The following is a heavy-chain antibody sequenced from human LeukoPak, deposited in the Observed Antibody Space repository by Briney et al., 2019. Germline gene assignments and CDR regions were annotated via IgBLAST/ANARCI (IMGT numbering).Heavy chain of an antibody. J-gene: IGHJ4*02. CDR2: VSPPGGGT. Sequence: GGTLRLSCVASGFSFSYHGMNWVRLAPGKGLEWVSGVSPPGGGTYYADSVKGRFTISRDNAKNSLYLQMNSLRAEDTAVYYCAILPPSIKAAQQTDYWGQGTLVTVSS. CDR3: AILPPSIKAAQQTDY. CDR1: GFSFSYHG. V-gene: IGHV3-23*01. D-gene: IGHD6-13*01.